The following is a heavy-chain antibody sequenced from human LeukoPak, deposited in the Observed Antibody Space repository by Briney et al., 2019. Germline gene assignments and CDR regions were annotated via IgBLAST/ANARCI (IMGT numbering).Heavy chain of an antibody. V-gene: IGHV4-4*07. J-gene: IGHJ3*02. Sequence: PSETLSLTCTVSGGSISSYYWSWIRQPAGKGLEWIGRIYTSGSTNYNPSLKSRVTMSVDTSKNQFSLKLSSVTAADTAVYYCARHKKQLVRVAFDIWGQGTMVTVSS. CDR1: GGSISSYY. CDR2: IYTSGST. D-gene: IGHD6-13*01. CDR3: ARHKKQLVRVAFDI.